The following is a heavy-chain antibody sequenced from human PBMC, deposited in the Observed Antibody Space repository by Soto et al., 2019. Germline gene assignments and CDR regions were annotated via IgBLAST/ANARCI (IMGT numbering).Heavy chain of an antibody. CDR3: VRVNDSSGYSFDY. CDR2: IIPIFGTA. CDR1: GGTFSSYA. V-gene: IGHV1-69*13. J-gene: IGHJ4*02. D-gene: IGHD3-22*01. Sequence: SVKVSCKASGGTFSSYAISWVRQAPGQGLEWMGGIIPIFGTANYAQKFQGRVTITADESTSTAYMELSSLRSEDTAVYYCVRVNDSSGYSFDYWGQGTPVTVSS.